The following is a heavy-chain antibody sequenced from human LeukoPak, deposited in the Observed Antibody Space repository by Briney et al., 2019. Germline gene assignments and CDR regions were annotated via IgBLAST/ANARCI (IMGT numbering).Heavy chain of an antibody. Sequence: KSGGSLRLSCAASGFTFSDYYMSWIRQAPGKGLEWVSYISSSGSTTYYADSVKGRFTISRDNSKNTLYLQMNSLRAEDTAVYYCAKDLGIYGGNLYYFDYWGQGTLVTVSS. D-gene: IGHD4-23*01. J-gene: IGHJ4*02. V-gene: IGHV3-11*01. CDR3: AKDLGIYGGNLYYFDY. CDR1: GFTFSDYY. CDR2: ISSSGSTT.